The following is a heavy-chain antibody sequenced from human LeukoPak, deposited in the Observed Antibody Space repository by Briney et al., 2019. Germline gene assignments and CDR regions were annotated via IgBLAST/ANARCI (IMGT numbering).Heavy chain of an antibody. Sequence: SETLSLTCTVSGGSISTSNYYWGWIRQPPGKGLEWIGSIYYSGSTYYNPSLKSRVTISVDTSKNQFSLKLSSVTAANTAVYYCASLRERSYYARGFDYWGQGTLVTVSS. V-gene: IGHV4-39*01. J-gene: IGHJ4*02. D-gene: IGHD1-26*01. CDR3: ASLRERSYYARGFDY. CDR1: GGSISTSNYY. CDR2: IYYSGST.